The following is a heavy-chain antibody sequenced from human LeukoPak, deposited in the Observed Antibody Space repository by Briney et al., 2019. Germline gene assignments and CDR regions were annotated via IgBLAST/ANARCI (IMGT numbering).Heavy chain of an antibody. J-gene: IGHJ6*02. CDR1: GYTFTSYG. D-gene: IGHD6-13*01. Sequence: ASLKVSCKASGYTFTSYGISWVRQAPGQGLEWMGWISAYNGNTNYAQKLQGRVTMTTDTSTSTAYMELRSLRSDDTAVYYCARDCHSSSWYYGVRSCMDVWGQGTTVTVSS. V-gene: IGHV1-18*01. CDR3: ARDCHSSSWYYGVRSCMDV. CDR2: ISAYNGNT.